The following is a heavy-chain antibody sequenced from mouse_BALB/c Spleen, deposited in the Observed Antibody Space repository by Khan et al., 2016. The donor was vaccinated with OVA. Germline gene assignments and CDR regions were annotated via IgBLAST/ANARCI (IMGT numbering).Heavy chain of an antibody. D-gene: IGHD2-14*01. CDR3: VEVGAYNRNDDCFAY. Sequence: VQLQESGAELARPGASVKMSCKASGYSFTTYTIHWIKKRPGQGLEWIGYINPSNGNTNYNQTFKDKATLTTDKSSTPAYLQLSSLTSDDSAVYACVEVGAYNRNDDCFAYWGQGTLVTVSA. CDR1: GYSFTTYT. J-gene: IGHJ3*01. CDR2: INPSNGNT. V-gene: IGHV1-4*01.